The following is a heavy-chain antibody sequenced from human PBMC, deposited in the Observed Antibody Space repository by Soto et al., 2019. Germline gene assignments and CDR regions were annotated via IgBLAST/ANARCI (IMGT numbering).Heavy chain of an antibody. D-gene: IGHD3-10*01. CDR2: INTYNGNT. CDR3: ARGVGSGTYYNQYNWFDP. V-gene: IGHV1-18*01. Sequence: ASVKVSCKASGYTFTSYAIHWVRQAPGQGLEWMGWINTYNGNTNHAQKLQGRVTMTTDTSTSTAYMELRSLRSDDTAVYYCARGVGSGTYYNQYNWFDPWGQGTLVTVSS. CDR1: GYTFTSYA. J-gene: IGHJ5*02.